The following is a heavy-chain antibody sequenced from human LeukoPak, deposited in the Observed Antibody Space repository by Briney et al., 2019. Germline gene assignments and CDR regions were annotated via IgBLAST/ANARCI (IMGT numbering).Heavy chain of an antibody. CDR1: GDSFSSYW. Sequence: GESLKNSCKGSGDSFSSYWIGWVRQMSGKGLEWMGILYPGDSDSRYSPSFQGQVTISADKSISTAYLQWSSLKASDTAMYYCARLSGCTNGVCYMLDYWGQGTLVTVSS. CDR3: ARLSGCTNGVCYMLDY. D-gene: IGHD2-8*01. V-gene: IGHV5-51*01. CDR2: LYPGDSDS. J-gene: IGHJ4*02.